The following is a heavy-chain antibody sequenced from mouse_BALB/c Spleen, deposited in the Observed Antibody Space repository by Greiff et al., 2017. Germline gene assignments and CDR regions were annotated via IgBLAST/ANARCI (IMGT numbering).Heavy chain of an antibody. CDR3: ARDGNYSYYAMDY. CDR2: ISSGGSYT. V-gene: IGHV5-9-3*01. CDR1: GFTFSSYA. J-gene: IGHJ4*01. Sequence: EVQLKASGGGLVKPGGSLKLSCAASGFTFSSYAMSWVRQTPEKRLEWVATISSGGSYTYYPDSVKGRFTISRDNAKNTLYLQMSSLRSEDTAMYYCARDGNYSYYAMDYWGQGTSVTVSS. D-gene: IGHD2-1*01.